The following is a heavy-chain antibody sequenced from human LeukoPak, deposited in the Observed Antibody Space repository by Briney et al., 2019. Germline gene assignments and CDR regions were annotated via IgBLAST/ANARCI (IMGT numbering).Heavy chain of an antibody. V-gene: IGHV4-59*08. CDR2: MSYSAGT. CDR1: GGALSSYY. D-gene: IGHD1-26*01. J-gene: IGHJ4*02. Sequence: PSETLSLTSTVSGGALSSYYWSWIRQPPGKRLQRIGYMSYSAGTDYNPSLKSRGTISLDTSKNQFSLKLSSVTAADTAVYYCARHGGSYSFDYWGQGTLVTVSS. CDR3: ARHGGSYSFDY.